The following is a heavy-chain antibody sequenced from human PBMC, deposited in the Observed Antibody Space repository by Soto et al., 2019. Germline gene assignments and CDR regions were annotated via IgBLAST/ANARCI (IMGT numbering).Heavy chain of an antibody. Sequence: SETLSLTCAVYGGSFSGYYWSWIRQPPGKGLEWIGEINHSGSTNYNPSLKSRVTISVDTSKNQFSLKLSSVTAADTAVYYCARCAPDIVVVPAATANWFDPWGQGTLVTVSS. CDR1: GGSFSGYY. CDR3: ARCAPDIVVVPAATANWFDP. D-gene: IGHD2-2*01. CDR2: INHSGST. V-gene: IGHV4-34*01. J-gene: IGHJ5*02.